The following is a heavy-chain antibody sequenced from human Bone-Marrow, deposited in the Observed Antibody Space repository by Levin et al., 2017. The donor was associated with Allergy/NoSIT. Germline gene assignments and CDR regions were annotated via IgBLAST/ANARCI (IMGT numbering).Heavy chain of an antibody. Sequence: PGGSLRLSCAASGFSISSSGMHWVRQVAGKGLEWVGVKWFDGLHEEYAASVRGRFTIFRDSSKNTLYLQMNSLRADDGGIYYCARDKVSQWHYVGIFDVWGQGTMVTVSS. V-gene: IGHV3-33*01. D-gene: IGHD3-10*02. CDR2: KWFDGLHE. CDR1: GFSISSSG. CDR3: ARDKVSQWHYVGIFDV. J-gene: IGHJ3*01.